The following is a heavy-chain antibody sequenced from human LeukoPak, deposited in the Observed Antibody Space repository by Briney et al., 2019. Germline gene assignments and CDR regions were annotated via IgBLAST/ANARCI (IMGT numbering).Heavy chain of an antibody. CDR1: GFTFSSYA. D-gene: IGHD3-22*01. Sequence: PGGSLRLSCAASGFTFSSYAMSWVRQAPGKGLEWVSAISSSGGSTYYADSVKGRFTISRDNAKNSLYLQMNSLRAEDTAVYYCARALNYYDSSGYWGQGTLVTVSS. CDR3: ARALNYYDSSGY. V-gene: IGHV3-23*01. CDR2: ISSSGGST. J-gene: IGHJ4*02.